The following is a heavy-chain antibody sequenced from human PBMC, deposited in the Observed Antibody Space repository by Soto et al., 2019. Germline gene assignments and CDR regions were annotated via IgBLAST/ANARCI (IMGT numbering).Heavy chain of an antibody. Sequence: SETLSLTCTVSGVSINSNYWNWIRQPPGKGLEWIGYVYHTGSTNYNPSLKSRVTMSVDTSGNQFSLRLNSVTAADTAVYYCARTNWHLGYDWGGLDSWGQGLLVTVSS. D-gene: IGHD5-12*01. V-gene: IGHV4-59*08. CDR3: ARTNWHLGYDWGGLDS. CDR2: VYHTGST. CDR1: GVSINSNY. J-gene: IGHJ4*02.